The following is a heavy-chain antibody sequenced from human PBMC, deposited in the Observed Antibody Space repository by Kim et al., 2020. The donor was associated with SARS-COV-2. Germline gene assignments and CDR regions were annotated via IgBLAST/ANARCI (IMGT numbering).Heavy chain of an antibody. Sequence: RSRVTISVDTAKNQFSLKLSSVTAADTAVYYCARVTGIAVAGYYYYGMDVWGQGTTVTVSS. D-gene: IGHD6-19*01. CDR3: ARVTGIAVAGYYYYGMDV. V-gene: IGHV4-39*07. J-gene: IGHJ6*02.